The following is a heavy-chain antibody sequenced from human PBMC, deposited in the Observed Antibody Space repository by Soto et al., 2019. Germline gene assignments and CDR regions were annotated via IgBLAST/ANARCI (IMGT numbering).Heavy chain of an antibody. V-gene: IGHV3-23*01. J-gene: IGHJ4*02. CDR2: ISGSGGNT. CDR3: AKRTMSRVWHFDY. CDR1: GFTFSNYA. Sequence: EVQLLESGGGLVQPGGSLRLSCAASGFTFSNYAMTWVRQAPGKGLEWVSVISGSGGNTYYADSVKGRFTISRDNSQNTLSRHMNSLRAEDTAVYYCAKRTMSRVWHFDYWGQGPLVTVSS.